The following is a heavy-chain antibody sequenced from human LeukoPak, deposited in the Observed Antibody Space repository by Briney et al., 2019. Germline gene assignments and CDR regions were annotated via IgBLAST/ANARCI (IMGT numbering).Heavy chain of an antibody. V-gene: IGHV3-21*01. CDR1: GFTFSSYS. D-gene: IGHD5-12*01. CDR2: ISSSSSYI. Sequence: TTGGSLRLSCAASGFTFSSYSMNWVRQAPGKGLEWVSSISSSSSYIYYADSVKGRFTISRDNAKNSLYLQMNSLRAEDTAVYYCAREGGMVATPQGFVVEADYWGQGTLVTVSS. CDR3: AREGGMVATPQGFVVEADY. J-gene: IGHJ4*02.